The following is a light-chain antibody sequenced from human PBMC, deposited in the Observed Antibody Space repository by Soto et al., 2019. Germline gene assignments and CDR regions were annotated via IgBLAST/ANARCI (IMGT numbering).Light chain of an antibody. CDR2: QVT. CDR3: LSYTSSGTVV. V-gene: IGLV2-14*01. CDR1: SSDVGDYNY. J-gene: IGLJ2*01. Sequence: QSALTQPASVSGSPGQSLTISCTGTSSDVGDYNYVSWYQQHPGKPPKLVIYQVTNRPSGVSNRFSGSKSGSTASLTISGLQAEDAADYYCLSYTSSGTVVFGGGTNLTVL.